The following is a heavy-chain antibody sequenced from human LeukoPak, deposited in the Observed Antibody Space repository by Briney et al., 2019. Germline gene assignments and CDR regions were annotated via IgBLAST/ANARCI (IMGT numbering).Heavy chain of an antibody. CDR3: ARISGVVIQYYYYYMDV. CDR1: GGSFSGYY. CDR2: INHSGST. Sequence: PSETLSLTCAVYGGSFSGYYWSWIRQPPGKGLEWIGEINHSGSTNYNPSLKSRVTISVDTSKNQFSLKLSSVTAADTAVYYCARISGVVIQYYYYYMDVWGKGTTVTVSS. D-gene: IGHD3-3*01. J-gene: IGHJ6*03. V-gene: IGHV4-34*01.